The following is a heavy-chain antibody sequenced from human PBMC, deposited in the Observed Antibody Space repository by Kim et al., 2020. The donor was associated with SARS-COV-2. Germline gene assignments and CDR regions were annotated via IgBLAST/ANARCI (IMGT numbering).Heavy chain of an antibody. CDR1: GGSFNDYY. D-gene: IGHD2-2*01. CDR3: ARGSCGTTSCSLLPRSYYYFYGMDV. J-gene: IGHJ6*02. V-gene: IGHV4-34*01. Sequence: SETLSLTCGVFGGSFNDYYWSWIRQSPGKGLEWIGEINHGGSARYNPSLKSRVTLSVDTSKNQFSLKLTSVTAADAAVYFCARGSCGTTSCSLLPRSYYYFYGMDVWGQGTTVTVSS. CDR2: INHGGSA.